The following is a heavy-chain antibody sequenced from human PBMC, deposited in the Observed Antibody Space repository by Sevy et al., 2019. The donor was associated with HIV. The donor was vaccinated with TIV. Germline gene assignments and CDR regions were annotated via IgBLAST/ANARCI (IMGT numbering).Heavy chain of an antibody. J-gene: IGHJ4*02. Sequence: GGSLRLSCAASGFTFSSYAMHWVRQAPGKGMEWVAVISYDGSNKYYAHSVKGRFTISRDNSKNTLYLQMNSLRTEDTAVYYCARDRGSGKNVFFDYWGQGTLVTVSS. V-gene: IGHV3-30-3*01. CDR3: ARDRGSGKNVFFDY. CDR1: GFTFSSYA. CDR2: ISYDGSNK. D-gene: IGHD3-10*01.